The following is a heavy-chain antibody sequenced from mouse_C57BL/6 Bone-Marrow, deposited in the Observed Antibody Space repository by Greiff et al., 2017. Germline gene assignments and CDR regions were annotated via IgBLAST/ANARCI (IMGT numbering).Heavy chain of an antibody. J-gene: IGHJ1*03. Sequence: QVQLKQSGAELARPGASVKLSCKASGYTFTSYGISWVKQRTGQGLEWIGEIYPRSGNTYYNEKFKGKATLTADKSSSTAYMELRSLTSEDSAVYFCARGLLRYDWYFDVWGTGTTVTVSS. CDR2: IYPRSGNT. CDR1: GYTFTSYG. CDR3: ARGLLRYDWYFDV. D-gene: IGHD1-1*01. V-gene: IGHV1-81*01.